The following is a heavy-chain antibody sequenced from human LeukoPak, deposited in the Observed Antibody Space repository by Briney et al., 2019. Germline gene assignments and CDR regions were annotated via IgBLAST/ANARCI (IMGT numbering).Heavy chain of an antibody. CDR2: INPNSGGT. V-gene: IGHV1-2*02. CDR1: GYTFTGYY. Sequence: ASVKVSCKASGYTFTGYYMHWVRQAPGQGLEWMGWINPNSGGTNYAQKFQGRVTMTRDTSISTAYMELSRLRSDDTAVYYCARPSTPATRSGYEFWGQGTLVIVSS. CDR3: ARPSTPATRSGYEF. J-gene: IGHJ4*02. D-gene: IGHD3-3*01.